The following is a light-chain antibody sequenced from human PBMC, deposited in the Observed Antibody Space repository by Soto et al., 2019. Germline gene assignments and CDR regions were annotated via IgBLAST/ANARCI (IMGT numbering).Light chain of an antibody. J-gene: IGKJ5*01. CDR1: ETISTN. CDR2: GSS. Sequence: IVLPQSPATLSVSPGERATLSCRAIETISTNLAWFQRKPGQPPRLLIYGSSTRATGVPDRFSGSGSGTEFTLIISSLQSEDVALYYCQQYSNWPLAITFGQGTRLEIK. CDR3: QQYSNWPLAIT. V-gene: IGKV3-15*01.